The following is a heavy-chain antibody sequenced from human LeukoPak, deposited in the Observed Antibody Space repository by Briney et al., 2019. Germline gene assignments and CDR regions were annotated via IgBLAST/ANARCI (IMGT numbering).Heavy chain of an antibody. CDR2: IYYTGSI. Sequence: SVTLSLTCAVYGGSFSGYYWSWIRQPPGKGLEWIGYIYYTGSIYYNPSLKSRVTMSVDTSKNQFSLRLSSVTAVDTAVYYCARKTDAKSYYPDWGQGTLVTVSS. D-gene: IGHD3-10*01. CDR1: GGSFSGYY. V-gene: IGHV4-34*10. J-gene: IGHJ4*02. CDR3: ARKTDAKSYYPD.